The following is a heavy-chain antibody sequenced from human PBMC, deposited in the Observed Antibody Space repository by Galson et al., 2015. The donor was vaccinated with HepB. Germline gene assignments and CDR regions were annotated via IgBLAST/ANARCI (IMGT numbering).Heavy chain of an antibody. Sequence: TLSLTCTVSGGSISSGSYYWSWIRQPAGKGLEWIGRIYTSGSTNYNPSLKSRVTMSVDTSKNQFSLKLSSVTAADTAVYYCARDYYYGSGEGYWGQGTLVTVSS. V-gene: IGHV4-61*02. J-gene: IGHJ4*02. CDR1: GGSISSGSYY. CDR3: ARDYYYGSGEGY. CDR2: IYTSGST. D-gene: IGHD3-10*01.